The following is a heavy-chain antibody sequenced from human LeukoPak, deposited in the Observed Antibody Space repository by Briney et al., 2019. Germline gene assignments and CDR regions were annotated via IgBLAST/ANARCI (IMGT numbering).Heavy chain of an antibody. CDR3: ARVYYSSSYDYWYFDL. J-gene: IGHJ2*01. V-gene: IGHV4-59*01. D-gene: IGHD6-13*01. Sequence: SETLSLTCTVSGGPIRSYYWSWIRQTPGKGLEWIGYIYYSGSTNYNPSLKSRLTISVDTSKNQFSLKLSSVTAADTAVYYCARVYYSSSYDYWYFDLWGRGTLVTVSS. CDR1: GGPIRSYY. CDR2: IYYSGST.